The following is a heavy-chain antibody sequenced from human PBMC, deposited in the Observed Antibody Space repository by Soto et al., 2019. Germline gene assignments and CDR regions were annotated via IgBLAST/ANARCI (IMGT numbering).Heavy chain of an antibody. Sequence: QVQLVQSGAEVKKPGASVRVSCKASGYSFTTYDITWVRQATGQGLEWMGWINPNNGNTGYAQKFQGRVTLTRTTSISTAYVELSSLRSDDTAVDYCARTSSGTREGFDPWVQGTLVTVSS. CDR3: ARTSSGTREGFDP. D-gene: IGHD1-7*01. CDR2: INPNNGNT. J-gene: IGHJ5*02. V-gene: IGHV1-8*01. CDR1: GYSFTTYD.